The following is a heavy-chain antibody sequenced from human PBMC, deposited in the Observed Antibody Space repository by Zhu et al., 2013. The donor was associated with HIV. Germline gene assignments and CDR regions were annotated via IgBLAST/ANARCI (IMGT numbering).Heavy chain of an antibody. V-gene: IGHV1-18*01. D-gene: IGHD5-12*01. CDR3: ARDYIDAGDRRGTDTFDI. CDR2: ISGYDGRT. Sequence: QVQLVQSGAEVKKPGSSVKVSCKASGGTFSSYAISWVRQAPGQGLEWMGWISGYDGRTSYAQNVKDRVTMTKDAPTTTAYMELRSLTFDDTAVYFCARDYIDAGDRRGTDTFDIWGQGTAVSVSS. CDR1: GGTFSSYA. J-gene: IGHJ3*02.